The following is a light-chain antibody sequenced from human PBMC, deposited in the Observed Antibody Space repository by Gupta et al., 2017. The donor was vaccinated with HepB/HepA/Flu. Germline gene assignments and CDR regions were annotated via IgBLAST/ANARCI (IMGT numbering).Light chain of an antibody. V-gene: IGKV1-39*01. Sequence: DIQMTQSPSSLSASVGDIVTITCRASQRISRFLNWYQQKPGKAPKLLIYGASTWKSGVPSRFSGSGSGTDFTLTISQPQPEDCGNYYCQQNYSTPRPFGRGTKVEIK. J-gene: IGKJ4*01. CDR3: QQNYSTPRP. CDR1: QRISRF. CDR2: GAS.